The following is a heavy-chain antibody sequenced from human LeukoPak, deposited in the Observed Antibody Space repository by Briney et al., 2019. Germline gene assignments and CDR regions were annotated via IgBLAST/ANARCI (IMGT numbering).Heavy chain of an antibody. D-gene: IGHD4-17*01. V-gene: IGHV3-30*02. Sequence: GGSLRLSCAVSGFTFSSYGMHWVRQAPGKGLEWVAFIRYDGSNKYYADSVKGRFTISRDNSKNTLYLQMNSLRAEDTAVYYCAREPYGDYVFEHWGQGTLVTVSS. CDR1: GFTFSSYG. J-gene: IGHJ1*01. CDR3: AREPYGDYVFEH. CDR2: IRYDGSNK.